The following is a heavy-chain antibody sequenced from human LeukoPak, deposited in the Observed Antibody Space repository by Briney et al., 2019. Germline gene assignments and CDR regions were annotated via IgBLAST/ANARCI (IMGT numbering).Heavy chain of an antibody. CDR3: AREVEYDFWSGYFPLNWFDP. Sequence: ASVKVSCKASGYTFPSYFMHWVRQAPGQGLEWMGIINPTGGSTTYAQKFQGRVTMTRDSSASTAYMELSSLRSEDTAVYYCAREVEYDFWSGYFPLNWFDPWGQGTLVTVSS. CDR2: INPTGGST. V-gene: IGHV1-46*01. J-gene: IGHJ5*02. D-gene: IGHD3-3*01. CDR1: GYTFPSYF.